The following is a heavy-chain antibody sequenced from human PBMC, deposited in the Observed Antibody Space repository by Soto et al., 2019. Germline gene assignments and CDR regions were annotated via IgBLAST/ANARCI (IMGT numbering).Heavy chain of an antibody. CDR2: IGGSGGKR. CDR3: ARVASDYINSVDP. D-gene: IGHD4-4*01. J-gene: IGHJ5*02. CDR1: GFTFNAYA. Sequence: EVQLLESGGDLVQPGGSLRLSCAASGFTFNAYAMTWVRQAPGKGLEWVSAIGGSGGKRYYAASVKGRFTISRDNSKDTVDLQMSSLRVEDTAVYYCARVASDYINSVDPWGQGILVTVSS. V-gene: IGHV3-23*01.